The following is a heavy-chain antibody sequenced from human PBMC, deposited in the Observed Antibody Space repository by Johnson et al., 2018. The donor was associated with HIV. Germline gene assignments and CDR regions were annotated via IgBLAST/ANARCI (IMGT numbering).Heavy chain of an antibody. J-gene: IGHJ3*02. CDR1: EFTFSSYG. V-gene: IGHV3-30*02. D-gene: IGHD2-21*01. Sequence: QVQLVESGGGLVQPGGSLRLSCAASEFTFSSYGMHWVRQAPGKGLEWVAFIRYDGRNKYYRDSVTGRFTISRDNSKYTLYLHMNSLRAEDTAVYYCAKLGGEDGFDIWGQGTMVTFSS. CDR3: AKLGGEDGFDI. CDR2: IRYDGRNK.